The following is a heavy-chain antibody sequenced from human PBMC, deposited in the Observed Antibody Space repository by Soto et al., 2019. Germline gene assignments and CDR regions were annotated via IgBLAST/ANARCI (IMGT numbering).Heavy chain of an antibody. J-gene: IGHJ4*02. CDR2: IYYSGGT. CDR3: SRTPARFALVRFDY. V-gene: IGHV4-59*01. CDR1: GGSLRKYY. Sequence: SETLFRIGPVSGGSLRKYYWTENRPHPGKGVEWIGYIYYSGGTNYNPSLKSRVTISVATSKNLFSFKLNSVTDADTAVYYSSRTPARFALVRFDYWGQGTLVTVSS. D-gene: IGHD2-2*01.